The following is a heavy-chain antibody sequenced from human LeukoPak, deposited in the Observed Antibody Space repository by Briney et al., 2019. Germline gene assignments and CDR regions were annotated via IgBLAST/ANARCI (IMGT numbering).Heavy chain of an antibody. V-gene: IGHV1-8*01. CDR1: GYAFNISD. CDR2: MNPDSGNT. CDR3: AVHLPGDYLDR. Sequence: VKVSCKASGYAFNISDVIWGRQTPGHGLEWRGWMNPDSGNTGFAQKCHGSVTKTRNTSITTAYKELSSLKFEDTAVYCCAVHLPGDYLDRWGQGTLVTVSS. J-gene: IGHJ4*02.